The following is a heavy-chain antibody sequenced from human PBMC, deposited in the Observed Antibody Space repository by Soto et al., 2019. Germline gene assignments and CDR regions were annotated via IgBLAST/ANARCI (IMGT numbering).Heavy chain of an antibody. CDR2: IWYDGSNK. CDR1: GFTFSTYG. D-gene: IGHD5-18*01. Sequence: QVQLVESGGGVVQPGKSLRLSCAASGFTFSTYGMHWVRQAPGKGLEWVAVIWYDGSNKYHGDSLKGRFTISRDNSKNSSYLQISNLRAEDTAVYYCGRDGALGDTAVVDSWGQGTLVTVSS. CDR3: GRDGALGDTAVVDS. J-gene: IGHJ4*02. V-gene: IGHV3-33*01.